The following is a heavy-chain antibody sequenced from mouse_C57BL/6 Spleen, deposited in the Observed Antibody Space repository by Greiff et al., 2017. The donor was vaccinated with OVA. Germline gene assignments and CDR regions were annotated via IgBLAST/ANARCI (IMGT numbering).Heavy chain of an antibody. Sequence: QVQLQQPGAELVMPGASVKLSCKASGYTFTSYWMHWVKKRPGQGLEWIGEIDPSDSYTNYNQKFKGKSTLNVDKSSSTAYMQLSSLTSEDSAVYYCARKLRYYFDYWGQGTTLTVSS. J-gene: IGHJ2*01. V-gene: IGHV1-69*01. CDR2: IDPSDSYT. D-gene: IGHD3-2*02. CDR3: ARKLRYYFDY. CDR1: GYTFTSYW.